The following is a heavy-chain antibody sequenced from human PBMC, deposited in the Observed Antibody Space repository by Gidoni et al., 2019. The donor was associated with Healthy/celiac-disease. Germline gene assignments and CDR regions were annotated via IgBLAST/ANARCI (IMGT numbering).Heavy chain of an antibody. Sequence: EVQLLESGGGLVQPGGSLRLSCAASGFTFSRDAMSWVRQAPGKGLECVSAISGSGGSTYYADSVKGRFTISRDNSKNTLYLQMNSLRAEDTAVYYCAKDRRGSISPDAFDIWGQGTMVTVSS. V-gene: IGHV3-23*01. CDR2: ISGSGGST. CDR3: AKDRRGSISPDAFDI. J-gene: IGHJ3*02. CDR1: GFTFSRDA. D-gene: IGHD2-2*01.